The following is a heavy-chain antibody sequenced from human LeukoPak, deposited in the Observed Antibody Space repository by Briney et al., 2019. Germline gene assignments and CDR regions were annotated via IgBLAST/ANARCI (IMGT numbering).Heavy chain of an antibody. CDR1: GYSISSGYY. Sequence: PSETLSLTCTVSGYSISSGYYWGWIRQPPGKGLEWIGSIYHSGSTNYNPSLKSRVTISVDTSKNQFSLKLSSVTAADTAVYYCARTEIPNWNRYFDLWGRGTLVTVSS. CDR3: ARTEIPNWNRYFDL. V-gene: IGHV4-38-2*02. CDR2: IYHSGST. D-gene: IGHD1-20*01. J-gene: IGHJ2*01.